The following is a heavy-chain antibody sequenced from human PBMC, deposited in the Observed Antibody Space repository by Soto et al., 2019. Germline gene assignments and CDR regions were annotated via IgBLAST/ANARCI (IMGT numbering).Heavy chain of an antibody. Sequence: GGSLRLSCAASGFTFSTYSMDWVRQAPGKGLEWVSYISSSSSTIFYTDSVKGRFTVSRDNAKNSLYLQMNSLKTEDTAVYYCTILRSDTAMDRKPLDIWGQGTMVTVSS. CDR3: TILRSDTAMDRKPLDI. V-gene: IGHV3-48*01. D-gene: IGHD5-18*01. CDR2: ISSSSSTI. J-gene: IGHJ3*02. CDR1: GFTFSTYS.